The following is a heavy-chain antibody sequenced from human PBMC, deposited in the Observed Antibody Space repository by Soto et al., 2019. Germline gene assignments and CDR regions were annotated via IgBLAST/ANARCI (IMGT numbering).Heavy chain of an antibody. V-gene: IGHV4-59*01. CDR3: ATKHYGATTMYNWLDP. J-gene: IGHJ5*02. CDR1: GGTLSGYY. Sequence: PSETLSLTCTVAGGTLSGYYWSWIRLFPGKGLEGMGYIHWNGGTRYSPSLKSRVTVSLDTSKNQFSMKWSSVTAADTAVYYCATKHYGATTMYNWLDPWCKGCLITVSS. D-gene: IGHD4-17*01. CDR2: IHWNGGT.